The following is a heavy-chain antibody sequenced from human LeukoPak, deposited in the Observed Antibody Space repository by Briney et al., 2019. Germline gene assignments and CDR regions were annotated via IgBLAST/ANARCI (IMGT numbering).Heavy chain of an antibody. Sequence: GGSLRLSCAASGFTFSSFGMHWVRQAPGKGLEWVAFIRHDGSNKYYVDSVKGRFTISRDNSKNTLYLQMNSLRAEDTAVYYCARAVTMVRGVIINYYYYMDVWGKGPTVTVSS. V-gene: IGHV3-30*02. CDR3: ARAVTMVRGVIINYYYYMDV. CDR2: IRHDGSNK. J-gene: IGHJ6*03. CDR1: GFTFSSFG. D-gene: IGHD3-10*01.